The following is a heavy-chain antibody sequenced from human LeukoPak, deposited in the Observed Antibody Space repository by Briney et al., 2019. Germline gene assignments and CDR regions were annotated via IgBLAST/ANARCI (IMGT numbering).Heavy chain of an antibody. V-gene: IGHV4-39*01. Sequence: PSETLSLTCQVSGDSIRTNSYYWAWIRQHPGVGLEWIGSVFYSGSTYYTPSLKSRVYISADPSKNSFSLKLTSVTAADTAVYYCARQAGLDILAGYWFDLWGQGTLVSVS. CDR3: ARQAGLDILAGYWFDL. CDR1: GDSIRTNSYY. CDR2: VFYSGST. J-gene: IGHJ5*02. D-gene: IGHD3-9*01.